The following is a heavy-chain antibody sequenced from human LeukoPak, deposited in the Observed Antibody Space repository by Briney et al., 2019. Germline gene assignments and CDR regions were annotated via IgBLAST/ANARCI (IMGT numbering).Heavy chain of an antibody. CDR3: ARENNLKKPRADYDFWSGYYTRAPTAVDYYYMDV. Sequence: SVKVSCKASGGTFSSYAISWVRQAPGQGLEWMGGIIPIFGTANYAQKFQGRVTITADESTSTAYMELSSLRSEDTAVYYCARENNLKKPRADYDFWSGYYTRAPTAVDYYYMDVWGKGTTVTVSS. CDR1: GGTFSSYA. J-gene: IGHJ6*03. V-gene: IGHV1-69*13. CDR2: IIPIFGTA. D-gene: IGHD3-3*01.